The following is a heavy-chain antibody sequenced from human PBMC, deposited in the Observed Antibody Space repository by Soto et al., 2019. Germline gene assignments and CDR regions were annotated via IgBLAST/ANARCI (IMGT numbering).Heavy chain of an antibody. CDR1: GFTFSGSA. CDR3: TYVDAAAGVDD. V-gene: IGHV3-73*02. CDR2: IRSKANNYAT. D-gene: IGHD3-10*01. Sequence: EVQLVESGGGLVQPGGSLKLSCAASGFTFSGSAMHWVRQASGKGLEWVGRIRSKANNYATAYAAAVKGRYTTSRDDSKNTPYLQMSSLKIEVTAVYYCTYVDAAAGVDDWGQGTLVNVSS. J-gene: IGHJ4*02.